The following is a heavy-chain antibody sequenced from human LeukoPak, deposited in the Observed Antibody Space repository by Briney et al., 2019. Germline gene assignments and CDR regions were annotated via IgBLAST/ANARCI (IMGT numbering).Heavy chain of an antibody. CDR3: AKVILTHPSRRGVFDY. J-gene: IGHJ4*02. CDR2: IYYSGST. V-gene: IGHV4-59*01. CDR1: GGSISSYY. Sequence: PSETLSLTCTVSGGSISSYYWSWIRQPPGKGLEWIGYIYYSGSTNYNPSLKSRVTISVDTSKNQFSLKLSSVTAADTAVYYCAKVILTHPSRRGVFDYWGQGTLVTVSS. D-gene: IGHD2-8*01.